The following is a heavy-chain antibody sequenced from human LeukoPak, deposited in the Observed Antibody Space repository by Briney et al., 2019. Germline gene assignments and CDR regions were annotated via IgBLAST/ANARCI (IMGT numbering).Heavy chain of an antibody. CDR2: IRYDGSNK. J-gene: IGHJ4*02. CDR1: GFSSSDSA. Sequence: GGSLRLSCTASGFSSSDSAMHWVRQAPGKGLEWVAFIRYDGSNKYYADSVKGRFTISRDNSKNTLYLQMNSLRAEDTAVYYCAKPLLADSSGYYFPFDYWGQGTLVTVSS. V-gene: IGHV3-30*02. D-gene: IGHD3-22*01. CDR3: AKPLLADSSGYYFPFDY.